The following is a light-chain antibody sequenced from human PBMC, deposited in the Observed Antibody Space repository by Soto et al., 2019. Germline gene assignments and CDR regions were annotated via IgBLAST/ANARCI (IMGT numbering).Light chain of an antibody. Sequence: DIVMTPPPGILSLSPGERVTLSCISSSSIYTNLAWYQQKPGQAPRLLFYGASTRATGLPARFSGTGSGTEFTLTINSLQAEDSAVYYCQQYYNWPRTFGQGTRLEIK. J-gene: IGKJ5*01. CDR3: QQYYNWPRT. CDR2: GAS. V-gene: IGKV3-15*01. CDR1: SSIYTN.